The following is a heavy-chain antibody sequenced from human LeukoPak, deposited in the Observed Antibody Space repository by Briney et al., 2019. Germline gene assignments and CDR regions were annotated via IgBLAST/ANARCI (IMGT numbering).Heavy chain of an antibody. V-gene: IGHV3-48*03. D-gene: IGHD3-9*01. Sequence: GGSLRLSCAASGFTFSSDEMNWVRQAPGKGLEWVSYISSSGSTIYYADSVKGRFTISRDNAKNSLYLQMNSLRAEDTAVYYCARDRPAPHFDWLLSDYYYYGMDVWGQGTTVTVSS. CDR1: GFTFSSDE. CDR2: ISSSGSTI. CDR3: ARDRPAPHFDWLLSDYYYYGMDV. J-gene: IGHJ6*02.